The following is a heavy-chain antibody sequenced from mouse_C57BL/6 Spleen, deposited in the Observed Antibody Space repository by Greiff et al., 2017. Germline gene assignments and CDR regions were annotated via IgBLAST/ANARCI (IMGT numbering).Heavy chain of an antibody. Sequence: QVQLPQPGAELVLPWASVKLSCKASGYTFTSYWMHWVKQRPGQGLEWIGEIDPSDSYTTYNQKFKGKSTLTVDKSSSTAYMQLSSLTSEDSAVYYCARSMVTTGDYYAMDYWGQGTAVTVSS. J-gene: IGHJ4*01. CDR3: ARSMVTTGDYYAMDY. D-gene: IGHD2-2*01. CDR2: IDPSDSYT. CDR1: GYTFTSYW. V-gene: IGHV1-69*01.